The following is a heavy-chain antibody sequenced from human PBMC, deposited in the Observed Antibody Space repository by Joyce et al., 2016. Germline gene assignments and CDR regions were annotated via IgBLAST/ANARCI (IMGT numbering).Heavy chain of an antibody. CDR3: AGGGISYYYAMDV. V-gene: IGHV3-21*01. Sequence: QLVEFGGGVVKPGGSLRLSCEASGSTFSSSSMRWFRQAPGRGVEWVAAISGTSYYIFHVVTVRGRFTVTRDNSKKTMYLQMKNQDAKESAVFCCAGGGISYYYAMDVWGQGTTGTVSS. J-gene: IGHJ6*02. CDR2: ISGTSYYI. CDR1: GSTFSSSS. D-gene: IGHD2-15*01.